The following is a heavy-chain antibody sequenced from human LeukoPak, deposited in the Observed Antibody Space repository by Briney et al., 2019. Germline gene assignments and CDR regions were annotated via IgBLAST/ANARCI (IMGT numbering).Heavy chain of an antibody. CDR2: ITNGGSTI. D-gene: IGHD3-9*01. CDR3: TRSIGLTGGGVDV. V-gene: IGHV3-11*01. J-gene: IGHJ6*02. Sequence: AGGSLRLSCAASGFDFSDYTMNWVRQAPGKGLEWVSYITNGGSTIHHADSVKGRFTISRDNAKKTLYLQMNSLRAEDTAVYYCTRSIGLTGGGVDVWGQGTTVTVSS. CDR1: GFDFSDYT.